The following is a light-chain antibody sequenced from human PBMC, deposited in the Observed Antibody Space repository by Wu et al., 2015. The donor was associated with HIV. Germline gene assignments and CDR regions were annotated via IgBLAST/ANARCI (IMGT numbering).Light chain of an antibody. CDR2: AAS. CDR1: QGISNF. CDR3: QQYNDWPSWT. Sequence: DIQMTQSPSSLSASVGDRATITCRASQGISNFLAWYQQKPGKPPKVLIYAASTLQSGVPSRFSGSGSGTEFTLTISNLQSEDFAVYYCQQYNDWPSWTFGQGTKVEIK. V-gene: IGKV1-27*01. J-gene: IGKJ1*01.